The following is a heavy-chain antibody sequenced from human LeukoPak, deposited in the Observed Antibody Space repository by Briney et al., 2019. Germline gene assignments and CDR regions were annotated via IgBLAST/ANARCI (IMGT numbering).Heavy chain of an antibody. Sequence: GGSLRLSCAASGFTFSSYEMNWVRQAPGKGLEWVSYISSSSSYIYYADSVKGRFTISRDNTKNSLYLQMNSLRAEDTAVYYCARDSSPYYYDSSGYFCWGQGTLVTVSS. CDR2: ISSSSSYI. CDR1: GFTFSSYE. D-gene: IGHD3-22*01. J-gene: IGHJ4*02. V-gene: IGHV3-21*05. CDR3: ARDSSPYYYDSSGYFC.